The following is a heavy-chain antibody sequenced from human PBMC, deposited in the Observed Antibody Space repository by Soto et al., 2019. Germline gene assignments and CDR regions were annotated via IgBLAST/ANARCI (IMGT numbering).Heavy chain of an antibody. J-gene: IGHJ3*02. Sequence: GSLRLSCAASGFIFSDYDMNWVRQAPGKGLEWLSYISDSGRIIYNADSVKGRFTISRDNAQNSLYLQMNTLRPADTAVYYCARVIPVYANDAFDIWGQGTMVTVSS. V-gene: IGHV3-48*03. CDR3: ARVIPVYANDAFDI. D-gene: IGHD2-8*01. CDR1: GFIFSDYD. CDR2: ISDSGRII.